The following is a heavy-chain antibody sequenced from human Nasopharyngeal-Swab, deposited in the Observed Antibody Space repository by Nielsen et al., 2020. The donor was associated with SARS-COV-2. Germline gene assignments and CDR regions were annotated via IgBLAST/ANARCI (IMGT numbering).Heavy chain of an antibody. Sequence: GASLQISCADPALNLNNYAVAWVRPAPGKGLEWLSGINGVGAAYYADSVKGRFTVSRDYSNDTVSLQMDGLRVEDTAVYYCAKAPLSWNDRLDLWGQGTLVTVSS. CDR2: INGVGAA. V-gene: IGHV3-23*01. CDR3: AKAPLSWNDRLDL. CDR1: ALNLNNYA. D-gene: IGHD1-1*01. J-gene: IGHJ5*02.